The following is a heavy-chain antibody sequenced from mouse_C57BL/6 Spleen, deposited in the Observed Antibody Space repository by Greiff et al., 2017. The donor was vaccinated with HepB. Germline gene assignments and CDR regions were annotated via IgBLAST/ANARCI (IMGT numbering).Heavy chain of an antibody. Sequence: EVQVVESGGGLVQPGGSMKLSCVASGFTFSNYWMNWVRQSPEKGLEWVAQIRLKSDNYATHYAESVKGRFTISRDDSKSSVYLQMNNLRAEDTGIYYCTVPGGFAYWGQGTLVTVSA. CDR2: IRLKSDNYAT. J-gene: IGHJ3*01. CDR1: GFTFSNYW. V-gene: IGHV6-3*01. CDR3: TVPGGFAY.